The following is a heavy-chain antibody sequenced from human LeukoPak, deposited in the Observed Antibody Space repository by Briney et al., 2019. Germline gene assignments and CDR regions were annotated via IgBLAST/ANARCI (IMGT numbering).Heavy chain of an antibody. CDR2: ISSSSSYI. CDR3: ARVDIVVVPAAQDYYYYMDV. Sequence: GGSLRLSCAASGFTFSSYSMNWVRQAPGKGLGWVSSISSSSSYIYYADSVKGRFTISRDNAKNSLYLQMNSLRAEDTAVYYCARVDIVVVPAAQDYYYYMDVWGKGTTVTVSS. J-gene: IGHJ6*03. D-gene: IGHD2-2*01. CDR1: GFTFSSYS. V-gene: IGHV3-21*01.